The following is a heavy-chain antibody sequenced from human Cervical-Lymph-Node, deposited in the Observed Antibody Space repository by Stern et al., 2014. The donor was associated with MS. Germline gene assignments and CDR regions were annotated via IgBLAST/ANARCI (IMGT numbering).Heavy chain of an antibody. CDR1: GYTFTAYY. CDR2: INPNTGDT. Sequence: QVQLVQSGAEVKQPGASVKVSCKTSGYTFTAYYMHWVRQAPGQGLEWMGRINPNTGDTDYAQKFQGRVTMTRDTSISTAYMEVRRLRSDDTAVYYCARDRPPDYWGQGTLVTVSS. J-gene: IGHJ4*02. D-gene: IGHD6-6*01. V-gene: IGHV1-2*06. CDR3: ARDRPPDY.